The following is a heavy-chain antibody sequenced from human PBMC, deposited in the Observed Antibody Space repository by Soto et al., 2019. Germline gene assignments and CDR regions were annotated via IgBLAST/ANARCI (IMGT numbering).Heavy chain of an antibody. CDR1: GGSISSYY. CDR3: ARGYCTGGTCYRFNFDT. J-gene: IGHJ4*02. D-gene: IGHD2-15*01. Sequence: QVQLQESGPGLVKPSETLSLTCTVSGGSISSYYWSWIRQPPGKGLEWIGYIYYSGSTNYNPSLKSRVTISVDTSKNHFSLKLSSVTAADTAVYYCARGYCTGGTCYRFNFDTWGQGTLVTVSS. CDR2: IYYSGST. V-gene: IGHV4-59*01.